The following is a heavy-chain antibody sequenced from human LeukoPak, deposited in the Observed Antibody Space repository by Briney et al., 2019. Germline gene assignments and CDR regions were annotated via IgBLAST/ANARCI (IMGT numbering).Heavy chain of an antibody. J-gene: IGHJ4*02. D-gene: IGHD3-3*01. CDR2: IGWNSGSI. CDR3: AKDSYYDFWSGYGYFDY. Sequence: QAGGSLRLSCAASGFTFDDYAMHWVRQAPGKGLEWVSGIGWNSGSIGYADSVKGRFTISRDNAKNSLYLRMNSLRAEDTALYYCAKDSYYDFWSGYGYFDYWGQGTLVTVSS. CDR1: GFTFDDYA. V-gene: IGHV3-9*01.